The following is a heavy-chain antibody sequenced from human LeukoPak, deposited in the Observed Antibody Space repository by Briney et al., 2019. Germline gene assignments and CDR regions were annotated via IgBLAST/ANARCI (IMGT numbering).Heavy chain of an antibody. Sequence: SETLSLTCTVSGGSISSYYWSWIRQPPGKGLEWIGYIYYSGSTNHNPSLKSRVTISVDTSKNQFSLKLSSVTAADTAVYYCARDTRGYSSGWSNWFDPWGQGTLVTVSS. V-gene: IGHV4-59*01. CDR1: GGSISSYY. CDR3: ARDTRGYSSGWSNWFDP. D-gene: IGHD6-19*01. CDR2: IYYSGST. J-gene: IGHJ5*02.